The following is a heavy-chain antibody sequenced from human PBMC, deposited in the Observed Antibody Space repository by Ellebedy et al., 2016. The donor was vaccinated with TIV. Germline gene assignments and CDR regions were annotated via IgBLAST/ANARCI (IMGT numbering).Heavy chain of an antibody. CDR1: GGSLSGGHYS. CDR2: IFPTGST. Sequence: MPSETLSLTCAVSGGSLSGGHYSWSWIRQPPGKGLEWIGYIFPTGSTYYSPSLRSRVTMSVDRSKNQFSLKLTSVTAADTAVYYCARGEIAARPVPRHFDYWGQGTLVTVSS. CDR3: ARGEIAARPVPRHFDY. D-gene: IGHD6-6*01. J-gene: IGHJ4*02. V-gene: IGHV4-30-2*01.